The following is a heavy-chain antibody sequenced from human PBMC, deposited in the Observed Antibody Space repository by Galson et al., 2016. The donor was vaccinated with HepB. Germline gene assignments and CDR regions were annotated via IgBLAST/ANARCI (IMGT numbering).Heavy chain of an antibody. CDR3: AGGDQSRHIAAPGLRIFDY. V-gene: IGHV1-69*13. D-gene: IGHD6-13*01. J-gene: IGHJ4*02. Sequence: SVKVSCKASGGSFSSYAVSWVRQAPGQGLEWVGGIIPMFGRPYYAQKLQGRVTITADESTSTAYMELSSLRFEDTAVYFCAGGDQSRHIAAPGLRIFDYWGPGTMVTVSS. CDR1: GGSFSSYA. CDR2: IIPMFGRP.